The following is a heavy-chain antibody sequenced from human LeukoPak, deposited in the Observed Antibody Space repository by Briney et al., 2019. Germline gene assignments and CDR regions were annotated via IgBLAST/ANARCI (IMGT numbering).Heavy chain of an antibody. Sequence: ASVKVSCKASKYTFTSYYIHWVRQAPGQGLEYMGIINPSGGSTSYAQKFQGRVTLTRDKSTSTVYMELNSLRSEDTAVYYCARVTQTDYDFDYWGQGTLVTVSS. CDR3: ARVTQTDYDFDY. V-gene: IGHV1-46*01. CDR2: INPSGGST. D-gene: IGHD4-17*01. J-gene: IGHJ4*02. CDR1: KYTFTSYY.